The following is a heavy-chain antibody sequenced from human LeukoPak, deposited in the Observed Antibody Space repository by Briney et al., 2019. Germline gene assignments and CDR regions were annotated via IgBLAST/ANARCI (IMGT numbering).Heavy chain of an antibody. CDR1: GFTFSSYA. CDR3: ARDPIAVATNYLDY. CDR2: ISYDGSNK. V-gene: IGHV3-30-3*01. D-gene: IGHD6-19*01. Sequence: GGSLRLSCAASGFTFSSYAMHWVRQAPGKGLEWVAVISYDGSNKYYADSVKGRFTISRDNSKNTLYLQMNSLRAEDTAVYYCARDPIAVATNYLDYWGQGTLVTVSS. J-gene: IGHJ4*02.